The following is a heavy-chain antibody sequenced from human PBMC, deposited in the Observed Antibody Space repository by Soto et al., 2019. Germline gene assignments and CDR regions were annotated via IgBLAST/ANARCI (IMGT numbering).Heavy chain of an antibody. V-gene: IGHV3-30*18. CDR2: ISYDGSNK. Sequence: QVQLVESGGGVVQPGRSLRLSCAASGFTFSSYGMHWVRQAPGKGLEWVALISYDGSNKYYVDSVKGRFTISRDNSNYALFLQMNSLRAGDTAVYYCAKDRLRGGFLTTATTNGMDVWGQGTTVTVSS. J-gene: IGHJ6*02. CDR3: AKDRLRGGFLTTATTNGMDV. CDR1: GFTFSSYG. D-gene: IGHD1-26*01.